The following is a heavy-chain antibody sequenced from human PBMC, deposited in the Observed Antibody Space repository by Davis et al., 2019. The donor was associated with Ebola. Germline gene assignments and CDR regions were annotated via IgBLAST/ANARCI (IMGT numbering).Heavy chain of an antibody. CDR3: ARGWLRAGMDV. Sequence: HSQTLSLTCVISGDSVSTKNTGWNWIRQSPSRGLEWLGRTYYASKWYFDYALSMKSRLTVNLDTSKNQFSLQLNSVTPEDTALYYCARGWLRAGMDVWGEGTTVTVSS. CDR1: GDSVSTKNTG. D-gene: IGHD5-18*01. CDR2: TYYASKWYF. J-gene: IGHJ6*04. V-gene: IGHV6-1*01.